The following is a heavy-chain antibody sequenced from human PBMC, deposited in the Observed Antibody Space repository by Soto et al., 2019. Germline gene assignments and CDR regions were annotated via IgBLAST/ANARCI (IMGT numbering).Heavy chain of an antibody. CDR3: ARDSGAALYGEDALDI. CDR1: GYSFSGYD. D-gene: IGHD3-10*01. Sequence: QGKLVQSGPEVKKPGASVRVSCKASGYSFSGYDITWVRQAPGQGLEWLGWGSTSIVSTMSAENLQGRLSMTTDTSTATVYMELRGLRADDTAVYYCARDSGAALYGEDALDIWGQGTMVTVSS. V-gene: IGHV1-18*04. J-gene: IGHJ3*02. CDR2: GSTSIVST.